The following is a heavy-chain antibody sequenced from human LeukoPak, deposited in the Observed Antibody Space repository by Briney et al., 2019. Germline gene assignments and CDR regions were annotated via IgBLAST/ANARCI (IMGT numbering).Heavy chain of an antibody. CDR1: GGTFSSYA. CDR2: IIPIFGTA. D-gene: IGHD3-22*01. J-gene: IGHJ5*02. CDR3: ARSPYDSSGYYYPNWFDP. V-gene: IGHV1-69*01. Sequence: SVKVSCKASGGTFSSYALSWVRQAPGQGLEWMGGIIPIFGTANYAQKFQGRVTITADESTSTAYMELSSLRSEDTAVYYCARSPYDSSGYYYPNWFDPWGQGTLVTVSS.